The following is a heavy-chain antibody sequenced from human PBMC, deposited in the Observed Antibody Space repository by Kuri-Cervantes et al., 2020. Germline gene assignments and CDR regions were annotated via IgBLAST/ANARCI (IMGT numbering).Heavy chain of an antibody. D-gene: IGHD3-10*01. CDR3: ARDPDKLLWFGELLYPTYYYYGMDV. Sequence: GESLKISCAASGFTFSSYGMHWVRQAPGKGLEWVANIKQDGSEKYYVDSVKGRFTISRDNAKNSLYLQMNSLRDEDTAVYYCARDPDKLLWFGELLYPTYYYYGMDVWGQGTTVTVSS. V-gene: IGHV3-7*01. CDR1: GFTFSSYG. J-gene: IGHJ6*02. CDR2: IKQDGSEK.